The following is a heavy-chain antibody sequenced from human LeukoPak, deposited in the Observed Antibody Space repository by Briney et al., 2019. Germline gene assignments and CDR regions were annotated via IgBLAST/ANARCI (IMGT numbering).Heavy chain of an antibody. D-gene: IGHD2-21*02. Sequence: ASVKVSCKASGYSFTSYYMHWVRQAPGQGLEWMGIINPSGGSTSYAQKFQGRVTMTRDMSTSTVYMELSSLRSEDTAVYYCARDPQAYCGGDCYDAFDIWGQGTMVTVSS. CDR1: GYSFTSYY. CDR2: INPSGGST. V-gene: IGHV1-46*01. CDR3: ARDPQAYCGGDCYDAFDI. J-gene: IGHJ3*02.